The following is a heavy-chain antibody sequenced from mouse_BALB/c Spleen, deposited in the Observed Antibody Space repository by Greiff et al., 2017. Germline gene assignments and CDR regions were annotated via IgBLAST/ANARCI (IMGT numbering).Heavy chain of an antibody. CDR1: GYTFTDYY. Sequence: QVQLQQSGPELVKPGASVKISCKASGYTFTDYYINWVKQKPGQGLEWIGWIYPGSGNTKYNEKFKGKATLTVDTSSSTAYMQLSSLTSEDTAVYFCARKSLIYCYGSSLAWFAYWGQGTLVTVSA. J-gene: IGHJ3*01. CDR3: ARKSLIYCYGSSLAWFAY. CDR2: IYPGSGNT. D-gene: IGHD1-1*01. V-gene: IGHV1-84*02.